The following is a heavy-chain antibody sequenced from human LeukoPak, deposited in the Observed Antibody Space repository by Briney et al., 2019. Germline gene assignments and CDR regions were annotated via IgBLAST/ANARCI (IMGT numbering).Heavy chain of an antibody. CDR3: ARAGYSMDTEYFQH. CDR2: ISNSGTAI. D-gene: IGHD5-18*01. V-gene: IGHV3-48*03. CDR1: GFTFRRYE. J-gene: IGHJ1*01. Sequence: GGSLRLSCAASGFTFRRYEMNWVRQAPGKGLEWVSYISNSGTAIYYADSVKGRSTISRDNAKSSLYLQMNSLRAEDTAVYYCARAGYSMDTEYFQHWGQGTLVTVSS.